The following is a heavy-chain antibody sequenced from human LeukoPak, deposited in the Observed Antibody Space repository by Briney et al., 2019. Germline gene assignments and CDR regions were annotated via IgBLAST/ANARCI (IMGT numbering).Heavy chain of an antibody. V-gene: IGHV3-74*01. CDR1: GFIFSSHW. D-gene: IGHD2-2*01. CDR3: AYCTSTSCRPFDY. Sequence: GGSLRLSCAASGFIFSSHWMHWVRQAPGKGLVWVSRIDTGGSITTYADSVKGRFTISRDNAKNTLYLQMNSLRAEDTAVYYCAYCTSTSCRPFDYWGQGTLVTVSS. J-gene: IGHJ4*02. CDR2: IDTGGSIT.